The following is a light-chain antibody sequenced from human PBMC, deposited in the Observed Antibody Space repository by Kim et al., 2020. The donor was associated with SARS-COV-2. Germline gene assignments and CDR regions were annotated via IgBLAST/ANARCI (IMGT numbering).Light chain of an antibody. CDR1: QSVSFW. V-gene: IGKV1-5*01. CDR2: HAS. J-gene: IGKJ1*01. Sequence: DIQMTQSPSTLSASVGDRVIITCRASQSVSFWLAWYQQRPGKAPKLLIYHASNLESGVPARFSGSGSGTEFTLTISSLQFDDCANYFCQHYNSFSRTFGQGTKV. CDR3: QHYNSFSRT.